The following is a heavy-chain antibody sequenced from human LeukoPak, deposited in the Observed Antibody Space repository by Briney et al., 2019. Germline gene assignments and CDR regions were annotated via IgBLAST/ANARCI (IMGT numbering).Heavy chain of an antibody. CDR3: ARSPAAVALDP. V-gene: IGHV3-30*03. CDR2: ISYDGSNK. D-gene: IGHD6-19*01. J-gene: IGHJ5*02. CDR1: GFTFSSYG. Sequence: PGRSLRLSCAASGFTFSSYGMHWVRQAPGKGLEWVAVISYDGSNKYYADSVKGRFTISRDNSKDTLYLQMNSLRAEDTAVYYCARSPAAVALDPWGQGTLVTVSS.